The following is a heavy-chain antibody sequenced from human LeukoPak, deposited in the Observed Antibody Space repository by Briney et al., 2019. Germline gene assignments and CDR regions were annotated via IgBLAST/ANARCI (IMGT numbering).Heavy chain of an antibody. CDR3: AKGSSGYFVDL. CDR2: ISNDGGGT. Sequence: PGGSLRLSCAASGFIFNNYGLIWVRQAPGKGLEWVSAISNDGGGTNYADFVKGRFTISRDNSKNTPFLQMNSLRAEDTALYYCAKGSSGYFVDLWGQGTLVTVSS. V-gene: IGHV3-23*01. J-gene: IGHJ5*02. D-gene: IGHD3-22*01. CDR1: GFIFNNYG.